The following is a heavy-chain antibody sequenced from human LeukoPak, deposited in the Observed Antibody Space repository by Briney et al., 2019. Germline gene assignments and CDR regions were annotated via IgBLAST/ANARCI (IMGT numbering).Heavy chain of an antibody. CDR2: ISSSAGTI. J-gene: IGHJ4*02. D-gene: IGHD3-10*01. V-gene: IGHV3-48*03. CDR3: ARDGKSGNFDY. Sequence: GGSLRLSCAASGFSFISYEMNWVRQAPGKGLEWVSYISSSAGTIYYADSAKGRFTISRDNAKNSLYLQMNSLRAEDTAVYYCARDGKSGNFDYWGQGTLVTVSS. CDR1: GFSFISYE.